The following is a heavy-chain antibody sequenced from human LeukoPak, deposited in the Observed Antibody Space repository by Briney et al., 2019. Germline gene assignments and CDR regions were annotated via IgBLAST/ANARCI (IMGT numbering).Heavy chain of an antibody. CDR1: GGSISSSSYY. CDR2: IHHSGST. CDR3: ARRDYYFYSMDV. J-gene: IGHJ6*03. V-gene: IGHV4-39*07. Sequence: PSETLSLTCTVSGGSISSSSYYWGWIRQPPGKGLEWIGEIHHSGSTNYSPSLKSRATISVDYSRNQFSLGLSSVTAADTAVYFCARRDYYFYSMDVWGKGTTVTVSS.